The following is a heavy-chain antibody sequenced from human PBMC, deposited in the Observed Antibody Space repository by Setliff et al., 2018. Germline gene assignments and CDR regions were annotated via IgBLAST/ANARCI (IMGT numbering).Heavy chain of an antibody. CDR3: VREGVDSRSSTDYRYYMDV. J-gene: IGHJ6*03. CDR1: GGTFSSYG. CDR2: TIPIFGTT. Sequence: ASVKVSCKASGGTFSSYGISWVRQAPGQGLEWMGGTIPIFGTTDYAQKFQGRVTIITDESTSTAFMQLSSLRSEDTAVYYCVREGVDSRSSTDYRYYMDVWGKGTTSPSP. D-gene: IGHD3-22*01. V-gene: IGHV1-69*05.